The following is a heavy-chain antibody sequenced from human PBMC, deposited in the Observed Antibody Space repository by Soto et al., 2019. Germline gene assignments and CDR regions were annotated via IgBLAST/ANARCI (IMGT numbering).Heavy chain of an antibody. D-gene: IGHD5-12*01. CDR3: ARGGGRVATPWFDP. V-gene: IGHV3-13*04. CDR1: GFTFSSYD. J-gene: IGHJ5*02. Sequence: EVQLVESGGGLVQPGGSLRLSCAASGFTFSSYDMHWVRQATGKGLEWVSAIGTAGDTYYPGSVKGRFPISRENAKNSLYLQMKSLRAGDTAVYYCARGGGRVATPWFDPWGQGTLVTVSS. CDR2: IGTAGDT.